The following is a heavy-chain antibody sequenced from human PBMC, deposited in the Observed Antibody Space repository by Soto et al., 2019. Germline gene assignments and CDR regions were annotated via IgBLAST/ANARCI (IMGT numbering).Heavy chain of an antibody. Sequence: GASVNVSCESSGYTFTSYSIHWVRQAPGQRLEWMGWINAGNGNTKYSQKFQGRVTITRDTSASTAYMEMSSLRSEDTAVYYCARASYGYNWFDPWGQGTLVTVSS. CDR1: GYTFTSYS. CDR2: INAGNGNT. CDR3: ARASYGYNWFDP. J-gene: IGHJ5*02. D-gene: IGHD4-17*01. V-gene: IGHV1-3*01.